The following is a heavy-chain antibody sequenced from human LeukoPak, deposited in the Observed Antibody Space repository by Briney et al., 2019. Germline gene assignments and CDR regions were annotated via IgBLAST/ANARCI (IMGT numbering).Heavy chain of an antibody. CDR2: IYSGGST. CDR1: GLTFSNAW. J-gene: IGHJ4*02. Sequence: PGGSLRLSCAASGLTFSNAWMSWVRQAPGKGLEWVSVIYSGGSTYYADSVKGRFTISRDNSKNTLYLQINSLRAEDTAVYYCARSGRDGYNAFDYWGQGTLVTVSS. D-gene: IGHD5-24*01. V-gene: IGHV3-53*01. CDR3: ARSGRDGYNAFDY.